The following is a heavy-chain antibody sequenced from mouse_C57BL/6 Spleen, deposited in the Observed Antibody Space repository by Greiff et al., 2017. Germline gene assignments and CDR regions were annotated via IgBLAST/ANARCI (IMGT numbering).Heavy chain of an antibody. D-gene: IGHD2-5*01. J-gene: IGHJ2*01. V-gene: IGHV1-47*01. CDR1: GYTFTTYP. CDR2: FHPYNDDT. CDR3: ARRRAYYSNYEYFDY. Sequence: VKLQESGAELVKPGASVKMSCKASGYTFTTYPIEWMKQNHGKSLEWIGNFHPYNDDTKYNEKFKGKATLTVEKSSSTVYLELSRLTSDDSAVYYCARRRAYYSNYEYFDYWGQGTTLTVSS.